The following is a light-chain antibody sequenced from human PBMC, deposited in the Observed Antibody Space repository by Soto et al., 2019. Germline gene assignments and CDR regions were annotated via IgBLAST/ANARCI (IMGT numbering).Light chain of an antibody. CDR3: SSYTTSSTLV. J-gene: IGLJ3*02. Sequence: QSALTQPASVSGSPGQSITISCTGTSSDVGGYKYVSWYQHHPGKAPKVMVYDVSYRPPGVSNRFSGSKSGNTASLTISGLQAEDEGDYYCSSYTTSSTLVFGGGTKLTVL. CDR2: DVS. V-gene: IGLV2-14*03. CDR1: SSDVGGYKY.